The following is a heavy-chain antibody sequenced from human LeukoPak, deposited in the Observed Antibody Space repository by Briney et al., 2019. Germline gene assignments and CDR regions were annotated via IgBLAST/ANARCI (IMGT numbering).Heavy chain of an antibody. D-gene: IGHD2-2*01. J-gene: IGHJ6*03. CDR3: ARGTSWMSPYYYMDV. Sequence: GGSLRLSCAASGFTFSSYAMSWVRQAPGKGLEWVSAISGSGGSTYYADSVKGRFTISRDNSKNTLYLLMNSLRAGDTALYYCARGTSWMSPYYYMDVWGTGTTVTVSS. CDR1: GFTFSSYA. CDR2: ISGSGGST. V-gene: IGHV3-23*01.